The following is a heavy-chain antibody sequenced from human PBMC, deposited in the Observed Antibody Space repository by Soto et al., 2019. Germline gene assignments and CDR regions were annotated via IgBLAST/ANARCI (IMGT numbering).Heavy chain of an antibody. CDR3: ARRQMAGAVRPWFDP. CDR1: GLSITDSEMG. D-gene: IGHD6-19*01. J-gene: IGHJ5*02. Sequence: QVTLKESGPVLVKPTETLTLRCTVSGLSITDSEMGVSWIRQPPGQPLEWLAHIDSSGEKSYRTFLKGRLAISKDTSKSPIVRTMTNMDPADTATYYCARRQMAGAVRPWFDPWGQGIPFTVSS. V-gene: IGHV2-26*01. CDR2: IDSSGEK.